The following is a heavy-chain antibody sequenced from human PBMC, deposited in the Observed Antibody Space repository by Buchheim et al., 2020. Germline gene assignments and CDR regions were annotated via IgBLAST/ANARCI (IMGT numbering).Heavy chain of an antibody. CDR2: ISSSGGAI. D-gene: IGHD3-3*01. V-gene: IGHV3-11*01. CDR1: RFTFSDYS. J-gene: IGHJ6*02. CDR3: AREFRVAGPFYYYAMDV. Sequence: QVQLVESGGGLAKPGGSLRLSCTASRFTFSDYSMSWIHQAPGKGLECLSSISSSGGAIYYADSVKGRFTISRDNARNSLYLEMNSLRAEDTATYYCAREFRVAGPFYYYAMDVWGQGTT.